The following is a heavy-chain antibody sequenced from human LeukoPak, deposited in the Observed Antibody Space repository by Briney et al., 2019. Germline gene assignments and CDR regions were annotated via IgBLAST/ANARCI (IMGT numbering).Heavy chain of an antibody. J-gene: IGHJ4*02. V-gene: IGHV1-2*02. D-gene: IGHD3-22*01. CDR1: GYTFTDYY. CDR2: INPNSGDT. CDR3: ARGDYYDSSGFWW. Sequence: GASVKVSCKASGYTFTDYYMHWVRQAPGQGLEWLGWINPNSGDTYYAQKFQGRVTMTRDTSISTAYMELSRLRSDDTAIYYCARGDYYDSSGFWWWGQGTLVTVSS.